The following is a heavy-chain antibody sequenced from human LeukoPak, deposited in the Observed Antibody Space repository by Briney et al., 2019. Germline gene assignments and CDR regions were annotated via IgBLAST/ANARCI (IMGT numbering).Heavy chain of an antibody. CDR2: IYHSGST. CDR3: ARLADYYDILTGYYTQYYFDY. D-gene: IGHD3-9*01. Sequence: PSETLSLTCAVSGYSISSGYYWGWIRQPPGKRLEWIGSIYHSGSTYYNPSLKSRVTISVDTSKNQFSLKLSSVTAADTAVYYCARLADYYDILTGYYTQYYFDYWGRGTLVTVSS. V-gene: IGHV4-38-2*01. J-gene: IGHJ4*02. CDR1: GYSISSGYY.